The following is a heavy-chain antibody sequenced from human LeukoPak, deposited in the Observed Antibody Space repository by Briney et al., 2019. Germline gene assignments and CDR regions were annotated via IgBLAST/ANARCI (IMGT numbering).Heavy chain of an antibody. D-gene: IGHD4-23*01. CDR1: GYTFTSYY. CDR2: INPSGGST. J-gene: IGHJ5*02. CDR3: ARDNSVEDTAWWFDP. Sequence: ASVKVSCKASGYTFTSYYMHWVRQAPGQGLEWMGIINPSGGSTSYAQKFQGRVTMTRDMSTSTDYMELSSLRSEDTAVYYCARDNSVEDTAWWFDPWGQGTWSPSPQ. V-gene: IGHV1-46*01.